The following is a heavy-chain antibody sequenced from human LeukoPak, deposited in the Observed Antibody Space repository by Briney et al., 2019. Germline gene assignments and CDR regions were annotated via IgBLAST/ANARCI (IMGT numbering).Heavy chain of an antibody. V-gene: IGHV1-2*02. J-gene: IGHJ4*02. CDR3: ARDRAHKMATGYYFDY. D-gene: IGHD5-24*01. CDR2: INPNSGGT. CDR1: GYTSTGYY. Sequence: ASVKVSCKASGYTSTGYYMHWVRQAPGQGLEWMGWINPNSGGTNYAQKFQGRVTMTRDTSISTAYMELSRLRSDDTAVYYCARDRAHKMATGYYFDYWGQGTLVTVSS.